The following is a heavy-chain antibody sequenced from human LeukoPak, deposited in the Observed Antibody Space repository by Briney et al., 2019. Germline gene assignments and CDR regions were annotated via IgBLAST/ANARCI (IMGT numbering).Heavy chain of an antibody. Sequence: GGSLRLSCAASRFTFNDYGMSWVRQAPGKGLEWVSGINWNGGSTGYADSVKGRFTISRDNAKNSLYLQMNSLRAEDTAVYYCAREDASSLDYWGQGTLVTVSS. CDR3: AREDASSLDY. CDR1: RFTFNDYG. D-gene: IGHD1-26*01. CDR2: INWNGGST. V-gene: IGHV3-20*04. J-gene: IGHJ4*02.